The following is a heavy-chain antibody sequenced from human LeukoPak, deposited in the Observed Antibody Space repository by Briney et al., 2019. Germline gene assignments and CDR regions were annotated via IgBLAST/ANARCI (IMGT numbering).Heavy chain of an antibody. D-gene: IGHD6-13*01. V-gene: IGHV3-23*01. Sequence: PGGSLTLSCAASGFTFSSYAMSWVRQAPGKGLEWVSAITGGGGGTYYADSVKGRFTISRDKSKSTLYLQMNSLRAEDTAVYYCAKDRSGTWMTEGNSRGNFDYWGQGSLGTVSS. J-gene: IGHJ4*02. CDR3: AKDRSGTWMTEGNSRGNFDY. CDR2: ITGGGGGT. CDR1: GFTFSSYA.